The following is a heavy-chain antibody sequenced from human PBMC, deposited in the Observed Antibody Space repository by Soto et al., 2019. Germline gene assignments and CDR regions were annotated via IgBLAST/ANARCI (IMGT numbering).Heavy chain of an antibody. Sequence: QVQLVESGGGVVQPGRSLRLSCAASGFTFSSYGMHWVRQAPGKGLEWVAVISYDGSNKHYADSVKGRFTISRDNSKNTLYLQMNSLRAEDTAVYYCAKDRFRIAVAAPFDYWGQGTLVTVSS. CDR1: GFTFSSYG. CDR3: AKDRFRIAVAAPFDY. D-gene: IGHD6-19*01. V-gene: IGHV3-30*18. CDR2: ISYDGSNK. J-gene: IGHJ4*02.